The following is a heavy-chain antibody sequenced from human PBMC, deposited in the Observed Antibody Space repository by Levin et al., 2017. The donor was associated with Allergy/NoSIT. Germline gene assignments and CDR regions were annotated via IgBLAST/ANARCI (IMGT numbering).Heavy chain of an antibody. CDR1: GASINSYF. CDR2: IHSTGSS. CDR3: ARYHCSGGTCYHFDY. Sequence: SQTLSLTCSVSGASINSYFWSWIRQPPGKGLQWIGYIHSTGSSNYNPSLKSRVTISLDTSTNQFSLELRSVTAADTAVYYCARYHCSGGTCYHFDYWGQGTLVTVSS. J-gene: IGHJ4*02. D-gene: IGHD2-15*01. V-gene: IGHV4-59*01.